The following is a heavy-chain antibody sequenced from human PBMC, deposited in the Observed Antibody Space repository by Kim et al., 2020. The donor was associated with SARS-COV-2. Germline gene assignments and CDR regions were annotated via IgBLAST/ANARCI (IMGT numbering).Heavy chain of an antibody. CDR1: GGTFSSYA. Sequence: SVKVSCKASGGTFSSYAISWVRQATGQGLEWMGGIIPIFGTANYAQKFQGRVTITADESTSTAYMELSSLRSEDTAVYYCARAYRNSGEYYYYGMDVWGQGPTVTVSS. D-gene: IGHD4-4*01. J-gene: IGHJ6*02. CDR2: IIPIFGTA. V-gene: IGHV1-69*13. CDR3: ARAYRNSGEYYYYGMDV.